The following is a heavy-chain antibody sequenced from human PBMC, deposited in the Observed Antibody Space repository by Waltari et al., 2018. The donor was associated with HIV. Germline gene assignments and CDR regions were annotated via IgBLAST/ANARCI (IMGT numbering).Heavy chain of an antibody. CDR2: IYTSGST. Sequence: QVQLQESGPGLVKPSQTLSLTCTVSGGSISSGSYSWSWIRQPAGKGLGWIGRIYTSGSTNYNPSLKSRVTISVDTSKNQFSLKLSSVTAADTAVYYCARAPGYYDILTGYYNPYYFDYWGQGTLVTVSS. CDR3: ARAPGYYDILTGYYNPYYFDY. CDR1: GGSISSGSYS. V-gene: IGHV4-61*02. J-gene: IGHJ4*02. D-gene: IGHD3-9*01.